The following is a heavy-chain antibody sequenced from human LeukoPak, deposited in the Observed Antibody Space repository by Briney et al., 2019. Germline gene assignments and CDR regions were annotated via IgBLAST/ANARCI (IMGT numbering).Heavy chain of an antibody. J-gene: IGHJ6*03. CDR3: AREGIPSTSLHYYYYYMDV. Sequence: PGGSLRLSCAASGFTFSSYSMNWVRQAPGKGLEWVSSISSSSSYIYYADSVKGRFTISRDNAKNSLYLQMNSLRAEDTAVYYCAREGIPSTSLHYYYYYMDVWGKGTTVTVSS. V-gene: IGHV3-21*01. CDR1: GFTFSSYS. D-gene: IGHD2-2*01. CDR2: ISSSSSYI.